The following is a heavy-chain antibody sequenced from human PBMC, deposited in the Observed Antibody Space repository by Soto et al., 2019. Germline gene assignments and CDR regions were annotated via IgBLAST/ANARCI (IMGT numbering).Heavy chain of an antibody. CDR2: IDNSGGIT. CDR1: GFTFSTYA. J-gene: IGHJ4*02. V-gene: IGHV3-23*05. CDR3: AKGGYNYGFLFDC. Sequence: EVQLLESGGGLVQPGGSLRLSCAASGFTFSTYAMSWVRQAPGKGLEWVSTIDNSGGITYYADSVKGRFTISRDNSKNTLYLQMNSLRAADTAVYYCAKGGYNYGFLFDCWGQGTLVTVSS. D-gene: IGHD5-18*01.